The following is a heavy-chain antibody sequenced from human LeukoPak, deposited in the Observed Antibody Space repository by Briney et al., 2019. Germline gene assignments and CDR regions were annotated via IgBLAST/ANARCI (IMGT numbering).Heavy chain of an antibody. CDR1: GYTFSSYG. V-gene: IGHV1-18*01. CDR3: ATGLRLGNCCSTSCYKTSCAFDY. D-gene: IGHD2-2*02. CDR2: ISAYNGNT. Sequence: ASVKVSCKASGYTFSSYGISWVRQAPGQGLEWMGWISAYNGNTNYAQKLKGRVTMTTDTSTSTAYMELRSLRSDDTAVYDGATGLRLGNCCSTSCYKTSCAFDYWGQGTLVTVSS. J-gene: IGHJ4*02.